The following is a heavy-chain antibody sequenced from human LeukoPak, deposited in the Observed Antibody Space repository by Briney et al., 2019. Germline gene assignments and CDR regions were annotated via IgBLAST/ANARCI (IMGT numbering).Heavy chain of an antibody. D-gene: IGHD5-18*01. Sequence: SETLSLTCAVYGGSFSGYYWSWIRQPPGKGLEWIGFIYNAGSTNYSPSLKSRLTISVDTSKNQFSLKLSSVTAADTAVYYCARGEYSYGRYYYYYMDVWGKGTTVTVSS. J-gene: IGHJ6*03. CDR2: IYNAGST. CDR1: GGSFSGYY. V-gene: IGHV4-59*01. CDR3: ARGEYSYGRYYYYYMDV.